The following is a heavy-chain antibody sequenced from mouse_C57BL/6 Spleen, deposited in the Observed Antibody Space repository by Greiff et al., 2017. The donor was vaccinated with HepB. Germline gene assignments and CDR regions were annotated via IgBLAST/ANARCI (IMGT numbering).Heavy chain of an antibody. V-gene: IGHV5-4*01. D-gene: IGHD2-3*01. CDR3: ARDRYDGFAY. Sequence: EVQLQESGGGLVKPGGSLKLSCAASGFTFSSYAMSWVRQTPEKRLEWVATISDGGSYTYYPDNVKGRFTISRDNAKNNLYLQMSHLKSEDTAMYYCARDRYDGFAYWGQGTLVTVSA. J-gene: IGHJ3*01. CDR1: GFTFSSYA. CDR2: ISDGGSYT.